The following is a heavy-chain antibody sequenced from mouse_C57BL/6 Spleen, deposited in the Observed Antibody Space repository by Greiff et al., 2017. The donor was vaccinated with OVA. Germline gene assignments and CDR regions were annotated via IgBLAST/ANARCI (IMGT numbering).Heavy chain of an antibody. CDR1: GYSFTDYN. CDR2: INPNYGTT. D-gene: IGHD1-1*01. J-gene: IGHJ4*01. Sequence: EVKLQESGPELVKPGASVKISCKASGYSFTDYNMNWVKQSNGKSLEWIGVINPNYGTTSYNQKFKGKATLTVDQSSSTAYMQLNSLTSEDSAVYYCAAPITTVVAGGAMDYWGQGTSVTVSS. CDR3: AAPITTVVAGGAMDY. V-gene: IGHV1-39*01.